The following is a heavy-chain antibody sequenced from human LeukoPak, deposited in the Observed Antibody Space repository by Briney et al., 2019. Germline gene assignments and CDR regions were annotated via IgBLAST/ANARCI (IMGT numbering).Heavy chain of an antibody. CDR3: ARDSRSSYYGSGSYLFDY. D-gene: IGHD3-10*01. V-gene: IGHV3-30*04. J-gene: IGHJ4*02. Sequence: GGSLRLSCAASGFTFSSYAMHWVRQAPGKGLEWVAVISYDGSNKYYADSVKGRFTISRDNPKNTLYLQMNSLRAEDTAVYYCARDSRSSYYGSGSYLFDYWGQGTLVTVSS. CDR2: ISYDGSNK. CDR1: GFTFSSYA.